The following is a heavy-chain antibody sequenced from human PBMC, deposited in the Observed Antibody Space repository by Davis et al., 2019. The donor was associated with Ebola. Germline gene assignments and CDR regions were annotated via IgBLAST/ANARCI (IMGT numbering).Heavy chain of an antibody. Sequence: SETLSLTCTVSGGSMSSYYWSWIRQPPGKGLEWIGNIYYGGTTNYNPSLKSRVTISGDTSKNQFSLNVNSVTAADTAMYYCARGLYGRRLRFWGQGTLVTVSS. CDR1: GGSMSSYY. D-gene: IGHD3-10*01. J-gene: IGHJ4*02. CDR3: ARGLYGRRLRF. CDR2: IYYGGTT. V-gene: IGHV4-59*01.